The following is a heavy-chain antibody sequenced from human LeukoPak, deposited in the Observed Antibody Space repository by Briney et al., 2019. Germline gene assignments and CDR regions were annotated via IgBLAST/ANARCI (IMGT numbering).Heavy chain of an antibody. CDR1: GGSISSYY. V-gene: IGHV4-4*09. CDR2: IYTSGTT. D-gene: IGHD6-13*01. Sequence: SETLSLTCTVAGGSISSYYWSWIRQPPGKGLEWIGYIYTSGTTNYNPSLKSRVTISVDTSKNQFSLKLSSVTAADTAVYYCARHSTWPKYYFDYWGQGTLVTVSS. CDR3: ARHSTWPKYYFDY. J-gene: IGHJ4*02.